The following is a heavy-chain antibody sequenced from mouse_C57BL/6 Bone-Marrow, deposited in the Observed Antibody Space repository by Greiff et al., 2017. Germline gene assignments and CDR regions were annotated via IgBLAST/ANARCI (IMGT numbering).Heavy chain of an antibody. Sequence: QVQLQQSGPELVKPGASVKLSCKASGYTFTSYDINWVKPRPGQGLEWIGWIYPRDGSTKYNEKFKGTATLTVDTSSSTAYMELHSLTSEDSAVYFCAREPVYCWNWYFDVWGTGTTVTVSS. D-gene: IGHD1-1*01. CDR2: IYPRDGST. CDR3: AREPVYCWNWYFDV. V-gene: IGHV1-85*01. CDR1: GYTFTSYD. J-gene: IGHJ1*03.